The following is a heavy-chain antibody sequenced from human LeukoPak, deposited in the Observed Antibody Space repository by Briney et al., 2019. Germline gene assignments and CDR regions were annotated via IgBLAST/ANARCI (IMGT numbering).Heavy chain of an antibody. J-gene: IGHJ3*02. D-gene: IGHD2-15*01. CDR3: ATAGWSLDAFDI. CDR1: GGTFSSYA. V-gene: IGHV1-69*04. Sequence: VASVKVSCKASGGTFSSYAISWVRQAPGQGLEWMGRIIPILGIANYAQKFQGRVTITADKSTSTAYMELSSLRSEDTAVYYCATAGWSLDAFDIWGQGTMVTVSS. CDR2: IIPILGIA.